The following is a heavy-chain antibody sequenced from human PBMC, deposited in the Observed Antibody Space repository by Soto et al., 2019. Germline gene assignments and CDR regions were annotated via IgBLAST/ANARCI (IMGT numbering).Heavy chain of an antibody. CDR2: ISYDGSNK. Sequence: GGSLRLSCAASGFTFSSYAMHWVRQAPGKGLEWVAVISYDGSNKYYADSVKGRFTISRDNSKNTLYLQMNSLRAEDTAVYYCARGIEGEQWLVPWYYFDYWGQGTLVTVSS. J-gene: IGHJ4*02. D-gene: IGHD6-19*01. CDR1: GFTFSSYA. CDR3: ARGIEGEQWLVPWYYFDY. V-gene: IGHV3-30-3*01.